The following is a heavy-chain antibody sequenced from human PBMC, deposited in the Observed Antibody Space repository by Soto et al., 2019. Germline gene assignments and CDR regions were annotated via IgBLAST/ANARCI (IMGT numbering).Heavy chain of an antibody. D-gene: IGHD6-13*01. CDR1: GGSFSGYY. J-gene: IGHJ5*02. CDR2: INHSGST. V-gene: IGHV4-34*01. CDR3: ARGRGPSWVSRTFDP. Sequence: QVQLQQWGAGLLKPSETLSLTCAVYGGSFSGYYWSWIRQPPGKGLEWIGEINHSGSTNYNPSLKSRVTISVDTSKNQFSLKRSSVTAADTAVYYCARGRGPSWVSRTFDPWGQGTLVTVSS.